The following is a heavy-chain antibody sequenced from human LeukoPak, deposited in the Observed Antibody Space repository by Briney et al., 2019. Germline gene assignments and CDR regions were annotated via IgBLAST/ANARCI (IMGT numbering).Heavy chain of an antibody. J-gene: IGHJ4*02. CDR1: GFTFTTYW. CDR3: ARGPYYDILTGYYY. CDR2: INGDGSNS. Sequence: GGSLRLSCVASGFTFTTYWMHWVRQAPGKGLVWVSRINGDGSNSNYADSVKGRFTISRDNAKNSLYLQMNSLRAEDTAVYYCARGPYYDILTGYYYWGQGTLVTVSS. D-gene: IGHD3-9*01. V-gene: IGHV3-74*01.